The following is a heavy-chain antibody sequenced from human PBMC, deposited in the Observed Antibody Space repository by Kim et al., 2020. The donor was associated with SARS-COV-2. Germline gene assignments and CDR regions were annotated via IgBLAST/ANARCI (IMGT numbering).Heavy chain of an antibody. J-gene: IGHJ4*02. CDR1: GFPFNIFA. D-gene: IGHD3-16*01. CDR3: ARDLYRYDS. V-gene: IGHV3-30*03. CDR2: ISRDTIAT. Sequence: GGSLRLSCAASGFPFNIFAMHWVRQAPGKGLEWVSFISRDTIATYYADSVKGRFIVSRDDSTNMLYLQLNNLRAEDSAVYYCARDLYRYDSWGRGTLVTV.